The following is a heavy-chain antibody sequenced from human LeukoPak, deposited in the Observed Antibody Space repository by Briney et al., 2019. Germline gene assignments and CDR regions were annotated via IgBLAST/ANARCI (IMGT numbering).Heavy chain of an antibody. CDR2: IYYSGST. CDR3: ARHAIYSGDYSFWFDP. V-gene: IGHV4-30-4*08. Sequence: PSETLSLTCTVSGGSISSGDYYWSWIRQHPGKGLEWIGYIYYSGSTNYNPSLKSRVTISVDTPKNQVSLRLSSVTAADTAVYYCARHAIYSGDYSFWFDPWGLGTLVTVSS. CDR1: GGSISSGDYY. D-gene: IGHD1-26*01. J-gene: IGHJ5*02.